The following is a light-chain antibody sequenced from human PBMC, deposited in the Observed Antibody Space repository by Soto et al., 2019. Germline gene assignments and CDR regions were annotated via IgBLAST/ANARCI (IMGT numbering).Light chain of an antibody. CDR3: QQYENIPT. CDR2: DAS. V-gene: IGKV1-33*01. J-gene: IGKJ5*01. Sequence: DIKITQSPSSLSASVVHRVTITCQASQNINNYLNWYRQKPGRAPKLLIYDASNLEAGVPSRFRGSGSGTDFTFTISRLQPEDIATYYCQQYENIPTFGQGTRLEIK. CDR1: QNINNY.